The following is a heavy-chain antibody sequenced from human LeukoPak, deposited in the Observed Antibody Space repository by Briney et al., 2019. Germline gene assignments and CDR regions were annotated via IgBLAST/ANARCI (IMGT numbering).Heavy chain of an antibody. Sequence: GGSLRLSCAASGFTFSSYEMNWVRQAPGKGLEWVSYISSSGSTIYYADSVKGRFTISRDNAKNSLYLQMNSLRAEDTAVYYCARVTLSYYGILTHFDYWGQGTLVTVSS. V-gene: IGHV3-48*03. D-gene: IGHD3-9*01. J-gene: IGHJ4*02. CDR3: ARVTLSYYGILTHFDY. CDR2: ISSSGSTI. CDR1: GFTFSSYE.